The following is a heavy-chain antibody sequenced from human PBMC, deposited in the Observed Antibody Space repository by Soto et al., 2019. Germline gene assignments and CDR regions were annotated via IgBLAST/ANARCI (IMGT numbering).Heavy chain of an antibody. CDR1: GFVFSDHF. Sequence: EVQLVESGGGLVQPGGSLRLSCAVSGFVFSDHFMDWVRQAPGKRLEWVGRSRNKASGYTTVYAASVKGRFSISRDESKNSLYLQMNSLNTEDTAVYYCVRGRNSFDYWGQGALVTVSS. J-gene: IGHJ4*02. V-gene: IGHV3-72*01. CDR2: SRNKASGYTT. CDR3: VRGRNSFDY.